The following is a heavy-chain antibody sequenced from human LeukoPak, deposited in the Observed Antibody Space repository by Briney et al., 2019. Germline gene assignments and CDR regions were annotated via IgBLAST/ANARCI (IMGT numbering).Heavy chain of an antibody. CDR1: GYSLTELS. J-gene: IGHJ4*02. CDR3: ASGRWELLGEDFDY. Sequence: GASVKVSCKASGYSLTELSMHWVRQAPGKSLEGLGGLDPEIGETIYAQKFQGRVTMTEDTSTDTAYMELSSLRSEDTAVYFCASGRWELLGEDFDYWGQGTLVTVSS. D-gene: IGHD1-26*01. V-gene: IGHV1-24*01. CDR2: LDPEIGET.